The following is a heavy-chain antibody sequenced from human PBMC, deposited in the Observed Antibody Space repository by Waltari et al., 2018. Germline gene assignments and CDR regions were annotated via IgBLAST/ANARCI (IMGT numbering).Heavy chain of an antibody. D-gene: IGHD1-1*01. CDR3: ARDWNPDGLDT. CDR1: GFSISSGYY. CDR2: IYHSGTT. V-gene: IGHV4-38-2*02. Sequence: QVQMQESGPGLVKPSETLSLTCNVSGFSISSGYYWAWIRQPPGKGLGWIGTIYHSGTTYYSPALKRRVTLSVDTSKNKFSLKLSSVTAADTAVYYCARDWNPDGLDTWGQGTLVTVSS. J-gene: IGHJ3*02.